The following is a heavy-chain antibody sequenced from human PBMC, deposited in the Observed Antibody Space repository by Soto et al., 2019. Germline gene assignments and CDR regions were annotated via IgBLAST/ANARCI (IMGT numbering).Heavy chain of an antibody. Sequence: QVQLVQSGAEEKKPGASVKVSCKASGYTFTSYAMHWVRQAPGQRLEWMGWINASNGNTKDSQKFQGRVTITRDTSARTAYKELSSLRSEDTAVYYCARDPSYYGMDVWGQGTTVTVSS. CDR2: INASNGNT. J-gene: IGHJ6*02. V-gene: IGHV1-3*05. CDR3: ARDPSYYGMDV. CDR1: GYTFTSYA.